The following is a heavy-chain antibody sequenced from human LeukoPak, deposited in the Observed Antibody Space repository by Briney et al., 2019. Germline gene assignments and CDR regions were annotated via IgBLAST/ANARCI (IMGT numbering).Heavy chain of an antibody. J-gene: IGHJ4*02. CDR1: GGTFISYT. CDR3: ARAAPVAGDFDY. D-gene: IGHD6-19*01. Sequence: SVKVSCKASGGTFISYTISWVRQAPGQGLEWMGRIIPILGIANYAQKFQGRVPIPADKSTSTAYMEVSSLRSEDTAVYYCARAAPVAGDFDYWGQGTLVTVSS. CDR2: IIPILGIA. V-gene: IGHV1-69*02.